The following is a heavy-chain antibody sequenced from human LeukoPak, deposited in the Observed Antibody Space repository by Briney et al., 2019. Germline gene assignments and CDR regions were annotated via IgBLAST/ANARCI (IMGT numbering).Heavy chain of an antibody. Sequence: GGSLRLSCAASGFTFSSYSMNWVRQAPGKGLEWVTSISSSSSYIYYADSVKGRFTISRDNAKNSLYLQMNSLRAEDTAVYYCARDPYYYDSSGYLKQAVDYWGQGTLVTVSS. D-gene: IGHD3-22*01. CDR1: GFTFSSYS. CDR2: ISSSSSYI. V-gene: IGHV3-21*01. J-gene: IGHJ4*02. CDR3: ARDPYYYDSSGYLKQAVDY.